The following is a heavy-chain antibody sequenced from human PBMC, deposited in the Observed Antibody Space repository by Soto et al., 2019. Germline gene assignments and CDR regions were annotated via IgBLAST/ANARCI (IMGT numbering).Heavy chain of an antibody. D-gene: IGHD6-19*01. Sequence: PGGSLRLSCAASGFTFSNYYMAWIRQAPGKGLECFSYISSREVTIYYADSVKGRFTISRDNTKNSLYLQMSSLRDEDTGVYYCARVSASGWHVNGRDYFDSWGQGTLVTVSS. V-gene: IGHV3-11*01. J-gene: IGHJ4*02. CDR1: GFTFSNYY. CDR3: ARVSASGWHVNGRDYFDS. CDR2: ISSREVTI.